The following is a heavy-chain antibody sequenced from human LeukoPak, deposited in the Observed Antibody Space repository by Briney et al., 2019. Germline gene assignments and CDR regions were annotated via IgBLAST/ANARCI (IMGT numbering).Heavy chain of an antibody. CDR3: AREVTIAAAGFDY. J-gene: IGHJ4*02. V-gene: IGHV3-48*03. CDR2: ISSSGSTI. CDR1: GFTFSSYE. D-gene: IGHD6-13*01. Sequence: GGSLRLSCAASGFTFSSYEMNWVRQAPGKGLEWVSYISSSGSTIYYADSVKGRFSISRDNAKNSLYLQMNSLRAEDTAVYYCAREVTIAAAGFDYWGQGTLVTVSS.